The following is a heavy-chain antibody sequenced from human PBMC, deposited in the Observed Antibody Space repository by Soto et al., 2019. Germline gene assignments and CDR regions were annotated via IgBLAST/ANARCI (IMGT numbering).Heavy chain of an antibody. J-gene: IGHJ4*02. CDR2: IIPIFGTA. CDR3: ARVYYDILTGYYRSRPNCYFDY. CDR1: GGTFSSYA. Sequence: SVKVSCKASGGTFSSYAISWVRQAPGQGLEWMGGIIPIFGTANYAQKFQGRVTITADESTSTAYMELSSLRSEDTAVYYRARVYYDILTGYYRSRPNCYFDYWGQGTLVTVSS. V-gene: IGHV1-69*13. D-gene: IGHD3-9*01.